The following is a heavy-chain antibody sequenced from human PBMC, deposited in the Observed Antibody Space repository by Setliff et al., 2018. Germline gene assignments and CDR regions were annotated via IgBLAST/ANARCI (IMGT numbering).Heavy chain of an antibody. CDR1: GFTFTDYG. J-gene: IGHJ5*02. CDR2: INNYNFNT. CDR3: ERLVRYCTATACQRTSGDDL. V-gene: IGHV1-18*01. D-gene: IGHD2-8*01. Sequence: GASVKVSCKSSGFTFTDYGITWVRQVPGQGLEWMGWINNYNFNTQYAQKFQGRVTVTTDTSTNTAYLDLRSLRSDDTAVYYCERLVRYCTATACQRTSGDDLWGQGTLVTVSS.